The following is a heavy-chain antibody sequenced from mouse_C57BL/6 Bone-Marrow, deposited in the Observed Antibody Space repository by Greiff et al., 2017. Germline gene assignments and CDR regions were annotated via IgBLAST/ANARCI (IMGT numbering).Heavy chain of an antibody. CDR3: ARQGYVGYYFDY. J-gene: IGHJ2*01. CDR2: ISNGGGST. Sequence: EVMLVESGGGLVQPGGSLKLSCAASGFTFSDYYMYWVRQTPEKRLEWVAYISNGGGSTYYPDTVKGRFTISRDNAKNTLYLQMSRLKSEDTAMYYCARQGYVGYYFDYWGQGTTLTVSS. V-gene: IGHV5-12*01. D-gene: IGHD3-2*02. CDR1: GFTFSDYY.